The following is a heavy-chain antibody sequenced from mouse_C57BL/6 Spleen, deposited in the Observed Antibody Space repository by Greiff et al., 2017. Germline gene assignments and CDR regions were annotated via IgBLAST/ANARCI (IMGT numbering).Heavy chain of an antibody. J-gene: IGHJ1*03. D-gene: IGHD1-1*01. V-gene: IGHV1-52*01. CDR2: IDPSDSET. CDR1: GYTFTSYW. CDR3: ARYYGSSYWYFDV. Sequence: VKLQQPGAELVRPGSSVKLSCKASGYTFTSYWMHWVKQRPIQGLEWIGNIDPSDSETHYNQKFKDKATLTVDKSSSTAYMQLSSLTSEDSAVYYCARYYGSSYWYFDVWGTGTTVTVSS.